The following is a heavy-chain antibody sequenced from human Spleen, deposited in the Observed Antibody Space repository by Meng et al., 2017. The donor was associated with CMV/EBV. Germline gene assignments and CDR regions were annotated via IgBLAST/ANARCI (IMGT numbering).Heavy chain of an antibody. Sequence: ASVKVSCKASGYTFTSYDINWVRQATGQGLEWMGWMNPNSGNTGYAQKFQGRVTMTRNTSISTAYMELSSLRSEDTAVYYCATPSHYDFWSGYYTYYYGMDVWGQGTTVTVSS. CDR1: GYTFTSYD. V-gene: IGHV1-8*01. J-gene: IGHJ6*02. D-gene: IGHD3-3*01. CDR3: ATPSHYDFWSGYYTYYYGMDV. CDR2: MNPNSGNT.